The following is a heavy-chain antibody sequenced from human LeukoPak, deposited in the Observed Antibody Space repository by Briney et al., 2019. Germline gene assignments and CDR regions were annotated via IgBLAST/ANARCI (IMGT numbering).Heavy chain of an antibody. CDR1: GGSISSSSYY. D-gene: IGHD1-26*01. V-gene: IGHV4-39*07. J-gene: IGHJ4*02. CDR3: ARDGRTDCLGFY. CDR2: IYHSGGT. Sequence: SETLSLTCTVSGGSISSSSYYWGWVRQPPGKGLEWIGSIYHSGGTYYNPSLKSRVTISVDTSKNQFSLILSSVTAADTAVYYCARDGRTDCLGFYWGQGTLVTVSS.